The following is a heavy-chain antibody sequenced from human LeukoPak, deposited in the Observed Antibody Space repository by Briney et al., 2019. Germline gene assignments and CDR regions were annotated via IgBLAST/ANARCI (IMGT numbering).Heavy chain of an antibody. D-gene: IGHD2-2*01. Sequence: GGSLRLSCAASGFTVSSNFLSWVRQAPGKGLEWVSAIFRGGSTYYAESVKGRLTISRDNSKHTVYLQMNSLIAEDTAVYYCARAVDYCNDVSCLPNGFDIWGQGTMVTVSS. V-gene: IGHV3-66*01. J-gene: IGHJ3*02. CDR1: GFTVSSNF. CDR2: IFRGGST. CDR3: ARAVDYCNDVSCLPNGFDI.